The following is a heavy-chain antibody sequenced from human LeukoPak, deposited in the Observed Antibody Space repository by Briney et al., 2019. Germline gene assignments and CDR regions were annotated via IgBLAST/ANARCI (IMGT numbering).Heavy chain of an antibody. CDR3: ARPYYGSGSYTDM. CDR2: INPNSGGT. J-gene: IGHJ4*02. D-gene: IGHD3-10*01. V-gene: IGHV1-2*06. CDR1: GYTFTSYD. Sequence: ASVKVSCKASGYTFTSYDINWVRQAPGQGLEWMGRINPNSGGTNYAQKFQGRVTMTRDTSISTAYMELSRLRSDDTAVYYCARPYYGSGSYTDMWGQGTLVTVSS.